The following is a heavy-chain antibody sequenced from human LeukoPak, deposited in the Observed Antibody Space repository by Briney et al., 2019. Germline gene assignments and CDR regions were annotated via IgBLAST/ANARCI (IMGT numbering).Heavy chain of an antibody. J-gene: IGHJ4*02. V-gene: IGHV3-23*01. CDR1: GFTFVNYG. Sequence: GGSLRLSCAASGFTFVNYGMSWVRQAPGKGLEWVSVVSGSGGSTHYSDSVKGRFTISRDNSKNTLYLQMNSLRAEDTAVYYCARRAGAYSHPYDYWGQGTLVTVSS. CDR3: ARRAGAYSHPYDY. CDR2: VSGSGGST. D-gene: IGHD4/OR15-4a*01.